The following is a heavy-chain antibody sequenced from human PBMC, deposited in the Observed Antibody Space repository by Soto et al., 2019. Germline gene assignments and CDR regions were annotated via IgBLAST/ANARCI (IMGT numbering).Heavy chain of an antibody. CDR3: AKDRDYYGSY. CDR2: ISGSGGTT. V-gene: IGHV3-23*01. D-gene: IGHD3-10*01. Sequence: PGGSLRLSCAASGFTFNTYAMTWVRQAPGKGLEWVSAISGSGGTTYYADSVRGRFTISRDNSKNTLYLQMSSLRAEDTAVYYCAKDRDYYGSYWGQGTLVTVSS. CDR1: GFTFNTYA. J-gene: IGHJ4*02.